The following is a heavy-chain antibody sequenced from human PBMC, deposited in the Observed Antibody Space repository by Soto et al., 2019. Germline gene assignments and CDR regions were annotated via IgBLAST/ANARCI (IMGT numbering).Heavy chain of an antibody. V-gene: IGHV4-4*02. J-gene: IGHJ4*02. D-gene: IGHD6-19*01. CDR1: GGSISSSNW. CDR3: AKDMMNRATPAVANVRFDY. Sequence: ETLSLTCAVSGGSISSSNWWGWVRQPPGKGLEWIGEIYHRGSTNYNPSLKSRVTISVDKSKNQFSLKLSSVTAADTAVYYCAKDMMNRATPAVANVRFDYWGQGTLVTVSS. CDR2: IYHRGST.